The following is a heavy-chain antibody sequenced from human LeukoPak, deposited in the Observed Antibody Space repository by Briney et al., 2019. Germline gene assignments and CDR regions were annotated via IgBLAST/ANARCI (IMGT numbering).Heavy chain of an antibody. CDR1: GFAVSNNY. CDR3: AREMNYDDYRTSDY. J-gene: IGHJ4*02. V-gene: IGHV3-53*04. D-gene: IGHD4-17*01. Sequence: GGSLRLSCAASGFAVSNNYMSWVRQAPGKGLEWVSIIYGGGSTYYADSVNGRFTISRHNSKNTLFLQMNSLRTEDTAVYYCAREMNYDDYRTSDYWGQGTLVTVSS. CDR2: IYGGGST.